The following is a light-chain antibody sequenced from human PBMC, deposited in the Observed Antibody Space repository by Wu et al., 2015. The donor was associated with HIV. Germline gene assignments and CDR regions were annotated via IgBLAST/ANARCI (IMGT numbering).Light chain of an antibody. V-gene: IGKV1-33*01. CDR2: DAS. CDR1: QGIMNS. Sequence: DIQMAQSPSSLSASVGDRVTITCQASQGIMNSLNWYQQKPGKAPKLLIFDASNLHGGVPSRFSGSGFGTDFTFTISSLQPEDFATYYCQQSYSTLTWTFGQGTKVEIK. CDR3: QQSYSTLTWT. J-gene: IGKJ1*01.